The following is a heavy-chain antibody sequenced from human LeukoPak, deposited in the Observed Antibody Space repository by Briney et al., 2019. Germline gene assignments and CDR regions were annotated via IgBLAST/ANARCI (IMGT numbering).Heavy chain of an antibody. CDR1: GFTFSNYW. D-gene: IGHD3-10*01. Sequence: PGGSLRLSCAASGFTFSNYWMSWVRQAPGKGLEWVANIKQDGSEKYYVDSVKGRFTISRDNSKNTLYLQMNSLRAEDTAVYYCAKSYDGVRGVINAFDIWGQGTMVTVSS. J-gene: IGHJ3*02. V-gene: IGHV3-7*01. CDR3: AKSYDGVRGVINAFDI. CDR2: IKQDGSEK.